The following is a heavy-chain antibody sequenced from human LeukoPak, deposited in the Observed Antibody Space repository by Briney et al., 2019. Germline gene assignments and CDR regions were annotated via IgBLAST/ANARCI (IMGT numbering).Heavy chain of an antibody. D-gene: IGHD4-11*01. V-gene: IGHV4-38-2*01. J-gene: IGHJ5*02. Sequence: SETLSLTCAVSDYSISSGYYWGWLRQPPGKGLEWIGSIYHGGSTYYNPSLKGRLTISVDTSKNQLSLILSSATAADTTVYYCARSPGDRYSTPNWFDPWGQGTLVTVSS. CDR1: DYSISSGYY. CDR3: ARSPGDRYSTPNWFDP. CDR2: IYHGGST.